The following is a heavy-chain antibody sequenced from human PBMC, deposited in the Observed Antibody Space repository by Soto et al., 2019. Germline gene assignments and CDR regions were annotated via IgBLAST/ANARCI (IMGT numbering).Heavy chain of an antibody. V-gene: IGHV3-33*01. CDR3: ARGRHIEYSSSTEIDY. CDR2: IWYDGSNK. J-gene: IGHJ4*02. CDR1: GFTFSSYG. Sequence: GGSLRLSCAASGFTFSSYGMHWVRQAPGKGLEWVAVIWYDGSNKYYADSVKGRFTISRDNSKNTLYLQMNSLRAEDTAVYYCARGRHIEYSSSTEIDYWGQGTLVTVSS. D-gene: IGHD6-6*01.